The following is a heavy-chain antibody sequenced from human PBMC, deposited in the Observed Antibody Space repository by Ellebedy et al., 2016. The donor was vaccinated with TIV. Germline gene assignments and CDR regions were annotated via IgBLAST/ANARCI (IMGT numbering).Heavy chain of an antibody. Sequence: SETLSLTCTVSGGSINTYFWSWIRQPPGKGLEWIGYLYHTGSTNYNPSFKSRVTISVDTSKNQFSLRLSSVTAADTAVYYCARRAAANYYYYYQDVWGKGTTVTVSS. CDR1: GGSINTYF. V-gene: IGHV4-59*01. CDR2: LYHTGST. J-gene: IGHJ6*03. D-gene: IGHD2-15*01. CDR3: ARRAAANYYYYYQDV.